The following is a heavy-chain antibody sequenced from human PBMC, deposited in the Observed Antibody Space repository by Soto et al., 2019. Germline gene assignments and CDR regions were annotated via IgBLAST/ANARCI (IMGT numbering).Heavy chain of an antibody. CDR3: ARGGKTDYGDYVFDY. V-gene: IGHV4-34*01. D-gene: IGHD4-17*01. J-gene: IGHJ4*02. CDR2: INHSGST. Sequence: PSETLSLTCAVYGGSFSGYYWSWIRQPPGKGLEWIGEINHSGSTNYNPSLKSRVTISVDTSKNQFSLKLSSVTAADTAVYYCARGGKTDYGDYVFDYWGQGTLVTVSS. CDR1: GGSFSGYY.